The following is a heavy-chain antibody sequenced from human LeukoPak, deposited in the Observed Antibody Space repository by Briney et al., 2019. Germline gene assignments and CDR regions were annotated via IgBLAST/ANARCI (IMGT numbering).Heavy chain of an antibody. J-gene: IGHJ4*02. CDR3: ARDGGAWLDY. D-gene: IGHD3-16*01. V-gene: IGHV3-74*01. CDR1: GLTFGSSW. CDR2: INIDGSST. Sequence: GGSLRLSCAASGLTFGSSWMHWVRQAPGEGLVWVSRINIDGSSTRYADSVKGRFTISRDNAKNTLYLQMNSLRAEDTAVYYCARDGGAWLDYWGQGTLVTVSS.